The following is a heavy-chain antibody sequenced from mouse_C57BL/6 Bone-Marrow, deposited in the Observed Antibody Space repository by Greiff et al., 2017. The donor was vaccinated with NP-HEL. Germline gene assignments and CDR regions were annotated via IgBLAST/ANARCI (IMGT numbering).Heavy chain of an antibody. CDR1: GYTFTSYW. V-gene: IGHV1-69*01. J-gene: IGHJ3*01. CDR2: IDPSDSYN. CDR3: ARVAY. Sequence: QVQLQQPGAELVMPGASVKLSCKASGYTFTSYWMHWVKQRPGQGLEWIGEIDPSDSYNNYYQKFKGKSTLTVDKSSSPASMPLSSLTSEDSAVYYFARVAYWCQGTLVTVSA.